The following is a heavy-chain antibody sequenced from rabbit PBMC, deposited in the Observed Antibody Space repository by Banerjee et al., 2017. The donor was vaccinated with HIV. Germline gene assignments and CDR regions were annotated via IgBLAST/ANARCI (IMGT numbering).Heavy chain of an antibody. CDR3: ARDRRSNIYDYVPYYFNL. Sequence: QQQLEESGGGLVKPGGTLTLTCKASGIDFSSNYYMCWVRQAPGKGLEWIGTIYTGSSGNTYYASWAKGRFTISKTSSTTVTLQMTSLTAADTATYFCARDRRSNIYDYVPYYFNLWGPGTLVTVS. V-gene: IGHV1S45*01. D-gene: IGHD6-1*01. CDR1: GIDFSSNYY. CDR2: IYTGSSGNT. J-gene: IGHJ4*01.